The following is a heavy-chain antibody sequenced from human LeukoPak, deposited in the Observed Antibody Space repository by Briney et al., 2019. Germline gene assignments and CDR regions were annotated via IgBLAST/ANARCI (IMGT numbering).Heavy chain of an antibody. CDR2: INWNGGST. CDR1: GFTFDDYG. V-gene: IGHV3-20*04. J-gene: IGHJ6*03. CDR3: ARDVSTYSGYAYYYYYMDV. Sequence: GGSLRLSCAASGFTFDDYGMSWVRQAPGKGLEWVSGINWNGGSTGYADSVKGRFTISRDNAKNSLYLQMNSLRAEDTAVYYCARDVSTYSGYAYYYYYMDVWGKGTTVTVSS. D-gene: IGHD5-12*01.